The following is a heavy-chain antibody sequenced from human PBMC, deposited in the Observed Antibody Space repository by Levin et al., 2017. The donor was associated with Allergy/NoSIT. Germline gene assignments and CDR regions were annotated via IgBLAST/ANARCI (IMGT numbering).Heavy chain of an antibody. J-gene: IGHJ6*02. CDR1: GGSMSSSSDY. CDR2: IFYRGSS. Sequence: NPSETLSLTCTVSGGSMSSSSDYWAWIRQPPETGLQWIGMIFYRGSSHSNASLKSRVTMSVDTSKKHFSLKLNSVTAADTAVYYCARLHVGPGNPMGGMDVWGQGTTVIVSS. CDR3: ARLHVGPGNPMGGMDV. V-gene: IGHV4-39*01. D-gene: IGHD1-1*01.